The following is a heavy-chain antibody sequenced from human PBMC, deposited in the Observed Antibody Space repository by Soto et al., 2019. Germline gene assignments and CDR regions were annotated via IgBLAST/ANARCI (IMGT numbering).Heavy chain of an antibody. V-gene: IGHV3-23*01. Sequence: GGSLRLSCAASGFTFSSYAMSWVRQAPGKGLEWVSLISGSGDKTYYAESVKGRFTISRDNSRNTLYLQMNSLRAEDTAVYYCAVTSGYYLIWGPGTLVTVSS. CDR2: ISGSGDKT. CDR1: GFTFSSYA. J-gene: IGHJ4*02. D-gene: IGHD3-22*01. CDR3: AVTSGYYLI.